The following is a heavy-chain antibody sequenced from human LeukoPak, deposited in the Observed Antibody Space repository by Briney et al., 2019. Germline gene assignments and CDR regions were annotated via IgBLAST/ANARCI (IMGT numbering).Heavy chain of an antibody. CDR1: ADSIRTYY. CDR3: ARSPALYWYFDL. J-gene: IGHJ2*01. V-gene: IGHV4-59*01. Sequence: KPSETLSLTCTVSADSIRTYYWSWLRQPPGKGLEWIAYIYDSGSTGYNPSLKSRVTILVATSKNQFSLKVNSVTAADTAVYYCARSPALYWYFDLWGRGTLVTVSS. CDR2: IYDSGST.